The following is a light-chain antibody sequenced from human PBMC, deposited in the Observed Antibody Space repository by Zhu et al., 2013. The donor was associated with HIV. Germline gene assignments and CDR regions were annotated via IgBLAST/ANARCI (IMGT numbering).Light chain of an antibody. V-gene: IGKV3-15*01. CDR3: QQYNNWPPWT. CDR1: QSIGNK. CDR2: GAS. J-gene: IGKJ1*01. Sequence: EIVLTQSPGTLSLSPGERATLSCRASQSIGNKLAWYQQIPGQTPRLLIYGASTRATGIPDRFSGGGSGTEFTLTISSLQSEDFAVYYCQQYNNWPPWTFGQG.